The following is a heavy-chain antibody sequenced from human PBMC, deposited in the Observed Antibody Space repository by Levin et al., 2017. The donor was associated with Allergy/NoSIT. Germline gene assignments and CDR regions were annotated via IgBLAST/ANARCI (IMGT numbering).Heavy chain of an antibody. V-gene: IGHV1-2*02. D-gene: IGHD2-15*01. J-gene: IGHJ1*01. CDR1: GYTFTGHY. CDR3: ARDEFGSGGSCSP. Sequence: ASVKVSCKASGYTFTGHYMHWVREAPGQGLEWMGWINPNNGATKYAQKFQGRVTMTRDTSISTAYMELSSLRYDDTAVYYCARDEFGSGGSCSPWGQGTPVTVSS. CDR2: INPNNGAT.